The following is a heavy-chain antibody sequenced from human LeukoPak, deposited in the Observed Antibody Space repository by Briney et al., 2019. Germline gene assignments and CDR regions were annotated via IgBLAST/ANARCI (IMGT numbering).Heavy chain of an antibody. Sequence: SGTLSLTCAVSGGSISSSNWWSWVRPPPGKGLEWIGEIYHSGSTNYNPSLKSRVTISVDKSKNQFSLKLSSVTAADTAVYYCARVPARYCSGGSCYSDSNWFDPWGQGTLVTVSS. V-gene: IGHV4-4*02. CDR1: GGSISSSNW. D-gene: IGHD2-15*01. CDR2: IYHSGST. J-gene: IGHJ5*02. CDR3: ARVPARYCSGGSCYSDSNWFDP.